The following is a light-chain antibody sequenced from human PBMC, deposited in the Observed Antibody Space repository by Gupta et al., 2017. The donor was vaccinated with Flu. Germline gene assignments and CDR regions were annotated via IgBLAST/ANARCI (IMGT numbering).Light chain of an antibody. J-gene: IGLJ1*01. Sequence: SSDVGGYNNVSWYQQHPGKAPKLMIYEVSNRPSGVSNRFPGSKSDNTASLTISGLQAEDEADYYCSSYTSSSTLYVFGTGTKVTVL. CDR3: SSYTSSSTLYV. CDR1: SSDVGGYNN. CDR2: EVS. V-gene: IGLV2-14*01.